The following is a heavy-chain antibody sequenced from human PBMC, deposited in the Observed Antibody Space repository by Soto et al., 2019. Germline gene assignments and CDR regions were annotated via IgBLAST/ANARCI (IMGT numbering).Heavy chain of an antibody. CDR2: ISYTGNT. CDR3: ARLPSAYCSSTSCETDY. J-gene: IGHJ4*02. Sequence: SETLSLTCTVSGGSMNSGGYYWSWIRQHPGKGLEWIGYISYTGNTYYNPSLKSRVTISVDTSKNQFSLKLSSVAAADTAVYYCARLPSAYCSSTSCETDYWGRGTLVTVSS. V-gene: IGHV4-31*03. CDR1: GGSMNSGGYY. D-gene: IGHD2-2*01.